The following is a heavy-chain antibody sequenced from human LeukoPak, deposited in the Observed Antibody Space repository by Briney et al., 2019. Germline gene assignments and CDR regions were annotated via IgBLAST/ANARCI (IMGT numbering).Heavy chain of an antibody. J-gene: IGHJ4*02. CDR3: ASIFQ. Sequence: GGSLRLSCAASGSTVSGNYMNWVRRAPGKGLEWVSVIYTGGSTYYADSVKGRFTISRDSSENTLYLQMNSLRAEDTAVYYCASIFQWGQGTLVTVSS. CDR2: IYTGGST. V-gene: IGHV3-66*01. CDR1: GSTVSGNY.